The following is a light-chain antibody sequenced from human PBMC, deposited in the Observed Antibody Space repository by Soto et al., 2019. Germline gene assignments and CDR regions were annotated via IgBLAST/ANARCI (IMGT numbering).Light chain of an antibody. Sequence: DIQMTQSPSSLSASVGDRVTITCRASQSIASHLHWYQHKPGKAPRLLIYAASTLQSGVPSRFSGSGSGTEFALTINSLQPEDFVTYYCQQSFTTLALTFGGGTKVEI. CDR3: QQSFTTLALT. CDR2: AAS. CDR1: QSIASH. V-gene: IGKV1-39*01. J-gene: IGKJ4*01.